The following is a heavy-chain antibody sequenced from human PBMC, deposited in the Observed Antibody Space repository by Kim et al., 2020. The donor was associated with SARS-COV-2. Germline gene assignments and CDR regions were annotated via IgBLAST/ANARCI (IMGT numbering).Heavy chain of an antibody. J-gene: IGHJ6*02. D-gene: IGHD6-6*01. V-gene: IGHV4-59*13. CDR3: ARAIRGSSTLRYYYYYGMDV. Sequence: SETLSLTCTVTGGSISSYYWSWIRQPPGKGLEWIGYIYYSGSTNYNPSLNSRVTISVDTSKNQFSLKLSSVTAADTAVYYCARAIRGSSTLRYYYYYGMDVWGQGTTVTVSS. CDR2: IYYSGST. CDR1: GGSISSYY.